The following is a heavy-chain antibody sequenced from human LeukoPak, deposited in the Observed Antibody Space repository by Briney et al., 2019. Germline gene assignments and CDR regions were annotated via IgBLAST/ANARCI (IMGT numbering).Heavy chain of an antibody. CDR1: GFTFSNYG. CDR3: AKGKWGDYYPHDAFDI. D-gene: IGHD3-10*01. J-gene: IGHJ3*02. Sequence: GRSLRLSCAASGFTFSNYGMYWVRQAPGKGLEWVAVISSDGSNKYYEDSVKGRFTISRDNSKNTPNMQMNSLRVEDTAVYFCAKGKWGDYYPHDAFDIWGQGTMVTVSS. CDR2: ISSDGSNK. V-gene: IGHV3-30*18.